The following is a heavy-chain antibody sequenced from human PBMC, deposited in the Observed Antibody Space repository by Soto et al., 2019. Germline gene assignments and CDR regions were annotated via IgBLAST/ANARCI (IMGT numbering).Heavy chain of an antibody. V-gene: IGHV4-59*01. Sequence: SETLSLTCTVSAASFSKYYWSWIRQPPGKGPEWIGYIYFNGNTNYNPSLKRRVTISIDTSKKQISLNLTSVTDADTAVYYCASVTFGGVVLAHWGQGTLVTVSS. D-gene: IGHD3-16*01. CDR2: IYFNGNT. CDR1: AASFSKYY. J-gene: IGHJ4*02. CDR3: ASVTFGGVVLAH.